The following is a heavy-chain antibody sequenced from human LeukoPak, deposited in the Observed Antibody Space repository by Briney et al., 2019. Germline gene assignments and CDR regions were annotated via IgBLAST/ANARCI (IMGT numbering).Heavy chain of an antibody. D-gene: IGHD3-22*01. V-gene: IGHV3-15*01. J-gene: IGHJ4*02. Sequence: GETLRLSCAASVFTFSNAWMTWVRQAPGKGLEWVGRIKSKTDGGTTDYAAPVKGRFTISRDDSKNTLYLQMNSLKTEDTAVYYCTTDRSNGYYYAPGYFDYWGQGTLVTVSS. CDR2: IKSKTDGGTT. CDR3: TTDRSNGYYYAPGYFDY. CDR1: VFTFSNAW.